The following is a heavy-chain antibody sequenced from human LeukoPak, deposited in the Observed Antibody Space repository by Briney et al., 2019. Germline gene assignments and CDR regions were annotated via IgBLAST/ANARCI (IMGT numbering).Heavy chain of an antibody. D-gene: IGHD6-6*01. CDR1: GGSISSYY. CDR2: IYTSGST. J-gene: IGHJ6*03. Sequence: SETLSLTCTVSGGSISSYYWSWIRQPAGKGLEWIGRIYTSGSTNYNPSLKSRVTMSVDTSKNQFSLKLSSVTAADTAVYYCARESLAARPDYYYYMDVWGKGTTVTVSS. CDR3: ARESLAARPDYYYYMDV. V-gene: IGHV4-4*07.